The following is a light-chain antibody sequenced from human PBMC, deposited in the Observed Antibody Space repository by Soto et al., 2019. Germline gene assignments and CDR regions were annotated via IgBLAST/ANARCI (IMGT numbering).Light chain of an antibody. CDR1: SSDIGGYNF. Sequence: QSALTQPASVSGSPGQSITISCTGTSSDIGGYNFVSWYQQHPGKVPKVIIYEVNKRPSGVPDRFSGSKSGNTASLTVSGLQAEDEADYYCSSYAGSSNVFGTGTKVTVL. V-gene: IGLV2-8*01. J-gene: IGLJ1*01. CDR2: EVN. CDR3: SSYAGSSNV.